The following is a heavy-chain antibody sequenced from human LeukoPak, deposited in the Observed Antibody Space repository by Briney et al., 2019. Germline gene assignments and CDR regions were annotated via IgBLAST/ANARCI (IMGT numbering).Heavy chain of an antibody. V-gene: IGHV4-4*02. CDR2: IYHSGST. Sequence: SETLSLTCAVSGGSISSSNWWSWVRQPPGKGLEWIGEIYHSGSTNYNPSLKSRATISVDKSKNQFSLKLSSVTAADTAVYYCARAPLEGNWFDPWGQGTLVTVSS. CDR3: ARAPLEGNWFDP. CDR1: GGSISSSNW. J-gene: IGHJ5*02. D-gene: IGHD3-3*01.